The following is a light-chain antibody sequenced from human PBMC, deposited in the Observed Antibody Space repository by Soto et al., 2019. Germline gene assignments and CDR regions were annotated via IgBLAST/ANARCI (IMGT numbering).Light chain of an antibody. CDR3: QQSSGTPWT. CDR2: AAY. V-gene: IGKV1-39*01. Sequence: DIQMTQSPSSLSASVGDRVTITCRASQSISSYLNWYQQKPGKAPKLLIYAAYSLQSGVQSRFSGSGSGTDFTLTIRSLQPEDFATYYCQQSSGTPWTFGQGTKVDIK. J-gene: IGKJ1*01. CDR1: QSISSY.